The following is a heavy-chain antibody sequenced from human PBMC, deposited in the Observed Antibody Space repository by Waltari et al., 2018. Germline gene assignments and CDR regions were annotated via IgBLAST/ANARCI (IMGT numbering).Heavy chain of an antibody. CDR3: VRLEDCSGPGGNCYSGDSFALDV. Sequence: QVQLQQWGAGLLQPSETLSLTCAVYGGSFSGYYWGWISPSPGKGLEWIGEINHAGNRNYNPSLRSRVTMLVDTSRSQFSLKLSSMTAADTALYYCVRLEDCSGPGGNCYSGDSFALDVWGQGTTVTVSS. D-gene: IGHD2-8*02. CDR1: GGSFSGYY. V-gene: IGHV4-34*02. CDR2: INHAGNR. J-gene: IGHJ6*02.